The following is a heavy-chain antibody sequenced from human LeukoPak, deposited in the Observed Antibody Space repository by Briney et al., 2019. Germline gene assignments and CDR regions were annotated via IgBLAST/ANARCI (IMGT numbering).Heavy chain of an antibody. CDR3: AKTVEWELLRSYYFDY. Sequence: GGSLRLSCAASGFTFSSYAMHWVRQAPGKGLEWVSAISGSGGSTYYADSVKGRFTISRDNSKNTLYLQVNSLRAEDTAVYYCAKTVEWELLRSYYFDYWGQGTLVTVSS. V-gene: IGHV3-23*01. CDR1: GFTFSSYA. J-gene: IGHJ4*02. CDR2: ISGSGGST. D-gene: IGHD1-26*01.